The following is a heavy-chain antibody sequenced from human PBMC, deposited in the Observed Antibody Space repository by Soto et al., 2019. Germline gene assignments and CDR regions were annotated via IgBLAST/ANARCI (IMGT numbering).Heavy chain of an antibody. D-gene: IGHD3-10*01. V-gene: IGHV3-23*01. CDR3: AKDPGYYGSEYFDY. Sequence: LRLSCAASGFTFSSYAMSWVRQAPGKGLEWVSAISGSGGSTYYADSVKGRFTISRDNSKNTLYLQMNSLRAEDTAVYYCAKDPGYYGSEYFDYWGQGTLVTVSS. CDR2: ISGSGGST. CDR1: GFTFSSYA. J-gene: IGHJ4*02.